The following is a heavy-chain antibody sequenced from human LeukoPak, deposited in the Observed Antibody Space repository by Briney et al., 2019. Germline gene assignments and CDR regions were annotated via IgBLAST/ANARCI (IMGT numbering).Heavy chain of an antibody. J-gene: IGHJ6*03. V-gene: IGHV3-74*01. Sequence: GGSLRLSCAASGFTFSSYWMHWVRQAPGKGLVWVSRINSDGSSTSYADSVKGRFTISRDNAKNTLYLQMNSLRAGDTAVYYCAREKSHSRPYYYYYYMDVWGKGTTVTISS. D-gene: IGHD3-22*01. CDR1: GFTFSSYW. CDR2: INSDGSST. CDR3: AREKSHSRPYYYYYYMDV.